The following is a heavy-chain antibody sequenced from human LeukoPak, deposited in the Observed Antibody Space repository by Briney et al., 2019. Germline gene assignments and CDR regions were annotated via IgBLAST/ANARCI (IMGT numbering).Heavy chain of an antibody. J-gene: IGHJ3*02. CDR1: GGSVSSGNYY. Sequence: PSETLSLTCTVSGGSVSSGNYYWSWIRQPPGKGLEWIGYVYYSGSTDYNPSLKSRVTISVDTSKNQVSLKLSSVTAADTAVYYCARQAAVAGDLDAFDIWGQGTMVTVSS. D-gene: IGHD6-19*01. V-gene: IGHV4-61*01. CDR3: ARQAAVAGDLDAFDI. CDR2: VYYSGST.